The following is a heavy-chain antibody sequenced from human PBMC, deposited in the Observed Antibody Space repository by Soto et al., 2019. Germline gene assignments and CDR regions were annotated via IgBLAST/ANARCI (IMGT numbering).Heavy chain of an antibody. D-gene: IGHD6-19*01. CDR1: GYTFTSYA. J-gene: IGHJ5*02. Sequence: QVQLVQSGAEVKKPGASVKVSCKASGYTFTSYAMHWVRQAPGQRLEWMGWINAGNGNTKYSQKFQGRVTITRDTSASTAYMELSSLRSEDTAVYYCARDRRYSSCWYWFDPWGQGTLVTVSS. V-gene: IGHV1-3*01. CDR2: INAGNGNT. CDR3: ARDRRYSSCWYWFDP.